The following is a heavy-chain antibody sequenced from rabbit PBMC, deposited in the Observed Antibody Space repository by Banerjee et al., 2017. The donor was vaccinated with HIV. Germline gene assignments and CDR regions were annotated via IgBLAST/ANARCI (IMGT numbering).Heavy chain of an antibody. Sequence: QSLEESGGDLVKPGASLTLTCTASGFTFSSYYYMCWVRQAPGKGLELIACVDAGSTSRTYYATWAKGRFILSKTSSTTVTLQMTSLTAADTATYFCARGGGLWGQGTLVTVS. J-gene: IGHJ4*01. CDR3: ARGGGL. CDR1: GFTFSSYYY. V-gene: IGHV1S40*01. CDR2: VDAGSTSRT.